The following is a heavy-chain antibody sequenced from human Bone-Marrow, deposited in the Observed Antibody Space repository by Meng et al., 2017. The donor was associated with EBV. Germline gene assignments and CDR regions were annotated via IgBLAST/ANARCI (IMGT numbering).Heavy chain of an antibody. CDR3: AKGMDEDYFGSGIYPFDY. CDR2: ISGGGITT. V-gene: IGHV3-23*01. CDR1: GFTFNRYA. D-gene: IGHD3-10*01. Sequence: EVQLLASGGGLVQAGGSLRLSCAAAGFTFNRYALTWVRQAPGKGLEWVSIISGGGITTHYANSVKGRFTISRDNSKNTLYLQMNSLRADDTAIYYCAKGMDEDYFGSGIYPFDYWGQGSLVTVSS. J-gene: IGHJ4*02.